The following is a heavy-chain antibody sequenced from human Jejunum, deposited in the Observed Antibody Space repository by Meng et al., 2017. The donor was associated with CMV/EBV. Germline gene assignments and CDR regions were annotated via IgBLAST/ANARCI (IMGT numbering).Heavy chain of an antibody. CDR2: IRTKAYAGTT. V-gene: IGHV3-49*04. CDR3: VRDFWSGYGGEYYYYGMDV. CDR1: YA. D-gene: IGHD3-3*01. Sequence: YAMDWVRLAPGKGLEWVGIIRTKAYAGTTEYAASVRGRFTISRDDSKSIAYLQMNSLKTEDTAVYYCVRDFWSGYGGEYYYYGMDVWGQGTTVTVSS. J-gene: IGHJ6*02.